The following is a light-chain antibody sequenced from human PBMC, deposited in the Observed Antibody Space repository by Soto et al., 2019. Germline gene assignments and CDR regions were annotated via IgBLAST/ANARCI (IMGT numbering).Light chain of an antibody. CDR1: QGISSY. CDR2: GAS. J-gene: IGKJ5*01. V-gene: IGKV1-9*01. Sequence: DIQLTQSPSFLSASVGDRVTITCRASQGISSYLGWYQQKPGKAPQLLIYGASTWQSGVPSRFSGSRSGTECTLTIGSLQPEDFATYYCEHHFSSSTFGQGTRLEIK. CDR3: EHHFSSST.